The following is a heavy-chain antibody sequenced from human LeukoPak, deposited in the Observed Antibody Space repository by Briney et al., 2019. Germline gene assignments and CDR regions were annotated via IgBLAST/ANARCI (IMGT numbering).Heavy chain of an antibody. CDR3: ARDDRDPYDFWSGYQSGGFDP. V-gene: IGHV4-34*01. J-gene: IGHJ5*02. CDR1: GGSFSGYY. D-gene: IGHD3-3*01. CDR2: INHSGST. Sequence: SETLSLTCAVYGGSFSGYYWSWIRQPPGKGLEWFGEINHSGSTNYNPSLKSRVTISVDTSKNQLSLKLSSVTAADTAVYYCARDDRDPYDFWSGYQSGGFDPWGQGTLVTVSS.